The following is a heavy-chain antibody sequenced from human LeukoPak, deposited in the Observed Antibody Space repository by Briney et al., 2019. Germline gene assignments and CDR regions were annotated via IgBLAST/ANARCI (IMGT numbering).Heavy chain of an antibody. V-gene: IGHV3-7*03. J-gene: IGHJ6*02. CDR1: GFALSSHW. Sequence: GGSLRLSCAASGFALSSHWMTWVRQVPGRGPEWVANVNRDGSETYYLDSVKGRFTISKDNAENSLYLQMNSLRAEDAALYHCARNNGMDVWGQGTTVIVSS. CDR2: VNRDGSET. CDR3: ARNNGMDV.